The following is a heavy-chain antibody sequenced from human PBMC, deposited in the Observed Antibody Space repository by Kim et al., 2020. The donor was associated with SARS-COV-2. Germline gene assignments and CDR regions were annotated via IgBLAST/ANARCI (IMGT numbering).Heavy chain of an antibody. CDR3: SRRGGYEGVTFDI. CDR1: GFTVSSTY. Sequence: GGSLRLSCAASGFTVSSTYMSWVRLTPGKGLELVSVIYSGGSTYYAGSVQGRFTISRDNSKNTLYPQMNGLRAEDTAVYYCSRRGGYEGVTFDIWCQGP. J-gene: IGHJ3*02. D-gene: IGHD5-12*01. CDR2: IYSGGST. V-gene: IGHV3-53*01.